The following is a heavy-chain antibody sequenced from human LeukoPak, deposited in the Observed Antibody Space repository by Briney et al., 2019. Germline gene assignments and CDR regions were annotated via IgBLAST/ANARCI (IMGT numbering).Heavy chain of an antibody. CDR1: GYNFNDHH. V-gene: IGHV1-2*06. Sequence: ASVKVSCKTSGYNFNDHHVHWVRQAPGQGLEWMGRIYPKSGDTDYPQKFQTRATMTRDTSITTAYMELTSLRPDDTAVYYCVSHYGPGPVWGQGTLVTVS. CDR2: IYPKSGDT. CDR3: VSHYGPGPV. J-gene: IGHJ4*02. D-gene: IGHD3-10*01.